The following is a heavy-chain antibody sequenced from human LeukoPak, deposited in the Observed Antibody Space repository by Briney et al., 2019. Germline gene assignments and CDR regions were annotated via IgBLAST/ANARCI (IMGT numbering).Heavy chain of an antibody. CDR3: AREAGSYGQRIPGYSYGMGV. Sequence: PGGSLRLSCAASGFTFSNYGMHWVRQAPGKGLEWVAVISYDGSNKYYADSVKGRFTISRDNAKDTLYLQMNSLRAEDTAVYYCAREAGSYGQRIPGYSYGMGVWGQGTTVTVSS. J-gene: IGHJ6*02. V-gene: IGHV3-33*05. CDR2: ISYDGSNK. D-gene: IGHD5-18*01. CDR1: GFTFSNYG.